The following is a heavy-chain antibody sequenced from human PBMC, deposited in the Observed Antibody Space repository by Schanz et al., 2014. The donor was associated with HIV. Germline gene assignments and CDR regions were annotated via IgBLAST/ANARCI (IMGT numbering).Heavy chain of an antibody. CDR2: INPDETDK. V-gene: IGHV3-7*03. CDR3: AKETEQLRYLGYFDY. D-gene: IGHD3-9*01. Sequence: VRLVASGGGVVQPGRSLRLSCAASGLTFSSYAMSWVRQAPGKGLEWVANINPDETDKKYADSVKGRFAISKDNAKNSLYLQMNSLRAEDTALYYCAKETEQLRYLGYFDYWGQGTLVTVSS. CDR1: GLTFSSYA. J-gene: IGHJ4*02.